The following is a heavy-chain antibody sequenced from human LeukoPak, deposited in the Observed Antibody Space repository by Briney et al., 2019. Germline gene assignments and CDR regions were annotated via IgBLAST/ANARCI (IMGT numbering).Heavy chain of an antibody. CDR2: IWYDGSNK. CDR1: GFTFSSYG. D-gene: IGHD3-22*01. J-gene: IGHJ4*01. CDR3: ARGSPIYFDTSAYYFDY. Sequence: GSLRLSCAASGFTFSSYGMHWVRQAPGKGLEWVAVIWYDGSNKYYADSVKGRFTISRDNSKNTLYLQMNSLRAEDTAVYYCARGSPIYFDTSAYYFDYWGQEPWSPSPQ. V-gene: IGHV3-33*01.